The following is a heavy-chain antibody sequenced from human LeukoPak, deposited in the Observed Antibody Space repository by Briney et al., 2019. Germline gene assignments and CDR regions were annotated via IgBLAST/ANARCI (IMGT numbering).Heavy chain of an antibody. D-gene: IGHD2-21*02. CDR1: GGSISSSNYY. CDR3: ARDHDFAFDN. CDR2: IYYSGST. V-gene: IGHV4-39*02. Sequence: SETLSLTCTVSGGSISSSNYYWGWIRQPPGKGLEWIGSIYYSGSTYYNPSLKSRVTISVDTSKNQFSLKLNSLTAADTAVYYCARDHDFAFDNWGQGTLVTVSS. J-gene: IGHJ4*02.